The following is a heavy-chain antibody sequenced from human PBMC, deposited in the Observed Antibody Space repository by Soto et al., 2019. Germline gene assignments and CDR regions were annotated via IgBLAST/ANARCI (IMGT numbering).Heavy chain of an antibody. J-gene: IGHJ4*02. CDR2: VKQDGSQS. CDR3: VRDGSSGWHFDS. D-gene: IGHD6-19*01. V-gene: IGHV3-7*01. CDR1: GFTFSRYW. Sequence: GGSLRLSCEASGFTFSRYWMSWIRQAPGKGLEWVANVKQDGSQSYLVDSVKGRFTMSRDNAKNSLFLQMNSLRAEDTAVYYGVRDGSSGWHFDSWGQGTLVTVSS.